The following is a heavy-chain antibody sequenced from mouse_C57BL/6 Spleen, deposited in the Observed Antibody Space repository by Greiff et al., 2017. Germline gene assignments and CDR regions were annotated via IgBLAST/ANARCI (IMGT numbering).Heavy chain of an antibody. CDR1: GYTFTSYW. D-gene: IGHD2-2*01. V-gene: IGHV1-52*01. J-gene: IGHJ4*01. CDR3: ARTLGYPLYAMGG. Sequence: QVQLKQPGAELVRPGSSVKLSCKASGYTFTSYWMHWVKQRPIQGLEWIGNIDPSDSETHYNQKFKGKATLTVDKSSSTAYMQLSSLTAEDSAVYYCARTLGYPLYAMGGRGQGTSVTVAT. CDR2: IDPSDSET.